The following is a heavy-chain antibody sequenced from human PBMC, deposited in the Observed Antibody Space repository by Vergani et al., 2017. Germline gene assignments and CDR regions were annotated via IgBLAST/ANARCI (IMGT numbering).Heavy chain of an antibody. CDR3: ASNSWVYWYGPHYY. J-gene: IGHJ4*02. CDR2: ISYDGSNK. D-gene: IGHD2-8*02. Sequence: QVQLVESGGGVVQPGRSLRLSCAASGFTFSSYAMQWVRQAPGKGLEWVAVISYDGSNKYYADYVKGRVTISRDNSKNTLYLQMNCLGAEDTAVYYCASNSWVYWYGPHYYWGQGTLVTVSS. V-gene: IGHV3-30*04. CDR1: GFTFSSYA.